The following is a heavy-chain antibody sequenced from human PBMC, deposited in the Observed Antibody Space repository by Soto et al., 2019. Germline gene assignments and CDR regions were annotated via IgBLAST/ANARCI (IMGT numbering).Heavy chain of an antibody. CDR3: AKGQAVAGSYYYYGMDV. J-gene: IGHJ6*02. CDR2: ISYDGSNK. V-gene: IGHV3-30*18. CDR1: GFTFSSYG. Sequence: QVQLVESGGGVVQPGRSLRLSCAASGFTFSSYGMHWVRQAPGKGLEWVAVISYDGSNKYYADSVKGRFTISRDNSKNTLDLQMNSLRAEDTAVYYCAKGQAVAGSYYYYGMDVWGQGTTVTVSS. D-gene: IGHD6-19*01.